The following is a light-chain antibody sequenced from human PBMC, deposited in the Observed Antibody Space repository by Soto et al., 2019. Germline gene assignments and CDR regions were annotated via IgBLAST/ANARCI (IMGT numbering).Light chain of an antibody. CDR3: FSFTSTNTHV. Sequence: QSALTQPASVSGSPGQSITISCTGTSSDFGSYKFVSWYQHHPGTVPKVIIYETSKRPSGVSDRFSGSKSGNTASLTISGFQAEDEADYYCFSFTSTNTHVFGSGTKLTVL. J-gene: IGLJ1*01. V-gene: IGLV2-23*01. CDR2: ETS. CDR1: SSDFGSYKF.